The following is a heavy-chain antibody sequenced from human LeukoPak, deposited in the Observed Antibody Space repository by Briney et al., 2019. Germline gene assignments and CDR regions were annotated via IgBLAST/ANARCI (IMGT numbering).Heavy chain of an antibody. CDR3: ARECNRRRLQFWNYFDY. J-gene: IGHJ4*02. CDR1: GGSISSSNW. V-gene: IGHV4-4*02. Sequence: PSETLSLTCAVSGGSISSSNWWSWVRQPPGKGLEWIGEIYHSGSTNYNPSLKSRVTISVDKSKNQFSLKLSSVTAADTAVYYCARECNRRRLQFWNYFDYWGQGTLVTVSS. CDR2: IYHSGST. D-gene: IGHD5-24*01.